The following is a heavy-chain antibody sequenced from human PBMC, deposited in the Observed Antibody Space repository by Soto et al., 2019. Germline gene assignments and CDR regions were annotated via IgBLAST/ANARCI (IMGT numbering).Heavy chain of an antibody. V-gene: IGHV4-59*01. CDR3: ARARNWNYDLFDY. CDR2: IYYSGST. Sequence: QVQLQESGPGLVKPSETLSLTCTVSGGSISSYYWSWIRQPPGKGLEWIGYIYYSGSTNYNPSLKSRVTISVDTSKNQFSLKLSSVTAADTAVYYCARARNWNYDLFDYWGQGTLVTVSS. J-gene: IGHJ4*02. CDR1: GGSISSYY. D-gene: IGHD1-7*01.